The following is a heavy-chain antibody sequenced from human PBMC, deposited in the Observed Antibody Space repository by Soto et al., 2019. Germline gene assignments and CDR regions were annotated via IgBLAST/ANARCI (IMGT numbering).Heavy chain of an antibody. Sequence: SETLSLTCSVSGGSISSGPYSWGWIRQPPGKGLEWIGTFHYSGRTYYSPSLESRVTISVDTSKNQFSLKVSSVTAADTAVFYCARGAEGGTLIPWYGMDVWGQGTTVTVSS. D-gene: IGHD6-13*01. CDR3: ARGAEGGTLIPWYGMDV. V-gene: IGHV4-39*01. J-gene: IGHJ6*02. CDR2: FHYSGRT. CDR1: GGSISSGPYS.